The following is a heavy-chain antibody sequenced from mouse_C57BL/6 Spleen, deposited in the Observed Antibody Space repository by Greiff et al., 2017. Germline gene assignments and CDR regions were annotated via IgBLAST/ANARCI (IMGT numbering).Heavy chain of an antibody. D-gene: IGHD2-3*01. CDR3: GRGDGYFAY. CDR1: GYTFTSYW. J-gene: IGHJ3*01. Sequence: QVQLKQPGAELVKPGASVKMSCKASGYTFTSYWIPWVKQRPGQGLEWIGAIYPGSGSTNYNEKFKSKATLTVDTSSSTAYMQLSSLTSEDSAVYYCGRGDGYFAYWGQGTLVTVSA. V-gene: IGHV1-55*01. CDR2: IYPGSGST.